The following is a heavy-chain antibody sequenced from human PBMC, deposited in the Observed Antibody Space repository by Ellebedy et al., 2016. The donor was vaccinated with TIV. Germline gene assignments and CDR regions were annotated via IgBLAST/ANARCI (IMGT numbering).Heavy chain of an antibody. CDR2: ISPADSDT. CDR1: GYTFINYW. D-gene: IGHD5-24*01. Sequence: GESLKISCTGSGYTFINYWIGWVRQMPGKGLELMGIISPADSDTRYSPSFQGQVTISVDKSINTASLQWSSLKASDSAMYYCARHVGDGSHFDYWGQGTLVTVSS. J-gene: IGHJ4*02. V-gene: IGHV5-51*01. CDR3: ARHVGDGSHFDY.